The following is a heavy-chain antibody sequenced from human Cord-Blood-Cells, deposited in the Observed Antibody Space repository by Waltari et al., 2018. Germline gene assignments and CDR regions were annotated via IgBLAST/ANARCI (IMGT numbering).Heavy chain of an antibody. J-gene: IGHJ4*02. Sequence: QVQLVQSGAEVKKPGASVKVSCKASGYTFTGYYIHWVRQAPGQGLEWMGRINPNSGGTNYAQKFQGRVTMTRDTSISTAYMELSRLRSDDTAVYYCARETGGVTIFGVVDYWGQGTLVTVSS. D-gene: IGHD3-3*01. V-gene: IGHV1-2*06. CDR1: GYTFTGYY. CDR3: ARETGGVTIFGVVDY. CDR2: INPNSGGT.